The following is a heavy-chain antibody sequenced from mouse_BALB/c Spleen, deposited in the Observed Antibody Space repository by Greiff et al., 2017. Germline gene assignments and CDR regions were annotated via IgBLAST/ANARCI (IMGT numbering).Heavy chain of an antibody. CDR1: GFSLTSYG. CDR3: ARHGYYGNYRYAMDY. J-gene: IGHJ4*01. Sequence: VQGVESGPDLVAPSQSLSITCTVSGFSLTSYGVHWVRQPPGKGLEWLVVIWSDGSTTYNSALKSRLSISKDNSKSQVFLKMNSLQTDDTAMYYCARHGYYGNYRYAMDYWGQGTSVTVSS. V-gene: IGHV2-6-2*01. CDR2: IWSDGST. D-gene: IGHD2-1*01.